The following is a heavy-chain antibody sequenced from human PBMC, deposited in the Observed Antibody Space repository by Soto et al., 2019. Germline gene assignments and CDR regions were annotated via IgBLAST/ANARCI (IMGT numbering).Heavy chain of an antibody. CDR2: IAGGGGRT. CDR3: AKAAMYSSPFDS. Sequence: EVQLLETGGGLVQPGESLRLSCTASGFIFSNYAMTWVRQAPGRGLERVAKIAGGGGRTFYADSVKGRFTISRDNSKNTLYLQMTSLRDDDTAVYYCAKAAMYSSPFDSGGQGALVTVSS. V-gene: IGHV3-23*01. CDR1: GFIFSNYA. D-gene: IGHD2-21*01. J-gene: IGHJ4*02.